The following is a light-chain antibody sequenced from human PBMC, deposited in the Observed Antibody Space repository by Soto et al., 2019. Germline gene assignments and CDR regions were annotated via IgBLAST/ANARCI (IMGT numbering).Light chain of an antibody. Sequence: EIVLTQSPGTLSLSPGERTTLSCRASQSVTSSYLAWYQQKPGQAPRLLIYGASSRATGIPDMFSGSGSGTDFTLTISRLEPEYFAVYYCHQYGSSPRTFGQGTKVEIK. V-gene: IGKV3-20*01. J-gene: IGKJ1*01. CDR1: QSVTSSY. CDR3: HQYGSSPRT. CDR2: GAS.